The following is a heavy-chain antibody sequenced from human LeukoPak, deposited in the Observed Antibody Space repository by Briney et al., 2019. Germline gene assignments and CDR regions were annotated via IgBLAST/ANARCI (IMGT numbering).Heavy chain of an antibody. CDR3: AKEWGYDFWSGYYTGSKFDY. CDR1: GFTFSSYA. V-gene: IGHV3-23*01. CDR2: ISGSGGST. J-gene: IGHJ4*02. D-gene: IGHD3-3*01. Sequence: GGSLRLSCAASGFTFSSYAMSWVRQAPGKGLEWASAISGSGGSTYYADSVKGRFTISRDNSKNTLYLQMNSLRAEDTAVYYCAKEWGYDFWSGYYTGSKFDYWGQGTLVTVSS.